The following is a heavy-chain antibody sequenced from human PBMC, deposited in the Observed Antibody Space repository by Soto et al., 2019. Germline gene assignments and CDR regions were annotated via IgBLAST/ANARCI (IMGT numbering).Heavy chain of an antibody. CDR1: GASNSSGGYY. Sequence: SETLSLTCSVSGASNSSGGYYRNWVLQFPGKSLECIANIHYSGSTHYNPFVGSRVTISLDTSENDFFLKLNSATAADTAVYYCARDERYTGGKVDAFDIWGQGTMVTVPS. CDR3: ARDERYTGGKVDAFDI. CDR2: IHYSGST. V-gene: IGHV4-31*03. D-gene: IGHD2-8*02. J-gene: IGHJ3*02.